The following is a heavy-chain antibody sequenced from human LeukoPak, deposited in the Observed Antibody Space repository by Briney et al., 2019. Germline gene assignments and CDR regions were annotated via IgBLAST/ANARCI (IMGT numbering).Heavy chain of an antibody. CDR1: GYSFTSCW. CDR2: IDPSDSYT. Sequence: GESLKISCKGSGYSFTSCWISWVRQMPGKGLEWMGRIDPSDSYTNYSPSFQGHVTISADKSISTAYLQWSSLKASDTAMYYCARHSAYYYGSGSPMEYWGQGTLVTVSS. V-gene: IGHV5-10-1*01. D-gene: IGHD3-10*01. J-gene: IGHJ4*02. CDR3: ARHSAYYYGSGSPMEY.